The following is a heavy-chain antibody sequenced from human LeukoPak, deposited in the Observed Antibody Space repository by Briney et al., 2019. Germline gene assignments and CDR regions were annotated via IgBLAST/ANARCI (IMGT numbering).Heavy chain of an antibody. D-gene: IGHD2-15*01. CDR2: MNPNSGNT. CDR3: ASFYCSGGSCYPGTEYYYYYMDV. J-gene: IGHJ6*03. CDR1: GYTFTSYD. Sequence: ASVKVSCKASGYTFTSYDINWVRQATGQGLEWMGWMNPNSGNTGYAQKFQGRVTITRNTSISTAYMELSSLRSEDTAVYYCASFYCSGGSCYPGTEYYYYYMDVWGKGTTVTVFS. V-gene: IGHV1-8*03.